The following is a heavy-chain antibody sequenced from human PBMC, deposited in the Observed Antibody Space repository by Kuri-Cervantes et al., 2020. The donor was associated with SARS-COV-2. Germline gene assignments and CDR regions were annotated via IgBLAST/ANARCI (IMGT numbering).Heavy chain of an antibody. V-gene: IGHV3-7*01. Sequence: LSLTCAGSGFTFSRYAIHCVRQAPGKGLEWVANIKQDGSEKYYVDSVKGRFTISRDNAKNSLYLQMNSLRAEDTAVYYCAREGHGITIFGVVITPGYFDLWGRGTLVTVSS. CDR2: IKQDGSEK. CDR1: GFTFSRYA. CDR3: AREGHGITIFGVVITPGYFDL. J-gene: IGHJ2*01. D-gene: IGHD3-3*01.